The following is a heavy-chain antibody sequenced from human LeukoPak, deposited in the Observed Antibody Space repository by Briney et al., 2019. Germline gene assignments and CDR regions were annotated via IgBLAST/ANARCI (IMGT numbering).Heavy chain of an antibody. Sequence: ASVKVSCTASGYTFTGYYMHWVRQAPGQGLGWMGRINPNSGGTNYAQKFQGRVTMTRDTSISTAYMELSRLRSDDTAVYYCARRLSDRRANWFDPWGQGTLVTVSS. CDR1: GYTFTGYY. CDR2: INPNSGGT. J-gene: IGHJ5*02. D-gene: IGHD3-22*01. V-gene: IGHV1-2*06. CDR3: ARRLSDRRANWFDP.